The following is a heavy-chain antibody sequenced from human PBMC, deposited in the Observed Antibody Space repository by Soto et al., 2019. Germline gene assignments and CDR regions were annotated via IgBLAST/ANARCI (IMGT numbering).Heavy chain of an antibody. D-gene: IGHD6-19*01. Sequence: ASVKVSCKASGYTFTSYAMHWVRQAPGQRLEWMGWINAGNGNTKYSQKFQGRVTITRDTSASTAYMELSSLRSEDTAVYYCARDAGAVAGTFDYWGQGTLVTVSS. CDR3: ARDAGAVAGTFDY. CDR1: GYTFTSYA. J-gene: IGHJ4*02. V-gene: IGHV1-3*01. CDR2: INAGNGNT.